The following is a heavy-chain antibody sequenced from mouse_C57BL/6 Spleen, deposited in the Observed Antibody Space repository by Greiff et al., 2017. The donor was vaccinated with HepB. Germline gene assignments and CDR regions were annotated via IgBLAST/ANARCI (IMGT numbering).Heavy chain of an antibody. CDR3: TREEDDGYYFDY. D-gene: IGHD2-3*01. V-gene: IGHV5-9-1*02. CDR2: ISSGGDYI. J-gene: IGHJ2*01. Sequence: EVKLVESGEGLVKPGGSLKLSCAASGFTFSSYAMSWVRQTPEKRLEWVAYISSGGDYIYYADTVKGRFTISRDNARNTLYLQMSSLKSEDTAMYYCTREEDDGYYFDYWGQGTTLTVSS. CDR1: GFTFSSYA.